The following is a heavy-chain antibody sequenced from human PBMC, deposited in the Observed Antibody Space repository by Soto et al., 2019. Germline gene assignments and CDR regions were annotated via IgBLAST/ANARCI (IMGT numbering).Heavy chain of an antibody. D-gene: IGHD3-16*01. J-gene: IGHJ5*02. CDR2: ISGDGSTT. V-gene: IGHV3-74*01. Sequence: EVQLVESGGGLVQPGGSLRLSCAASGFTFSTYWMYWVRQAPGKGLVWVTRISGDGSTTNYADSVKGRFIISRDNARNTLYLQMNSLRADDTAVYSCVRANLGLDPWGQGTLVTVSS. CDR3: VRANLGLDP. CDR1: GFTFSTYW.